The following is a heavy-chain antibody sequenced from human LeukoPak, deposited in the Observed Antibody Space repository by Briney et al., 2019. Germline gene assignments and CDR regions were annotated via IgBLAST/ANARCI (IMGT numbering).Heavy chain of an antibody. J-gene: IGHJ4*02. CDR3: AKEAPHTAVLIALPEWNYIDS. D-gene: IGHD2-21*01. V-gene: IGHV3-23*01. CDR2: LSGSGGST. CDR1: GFTFSNYA. Sequence: GGSLRLSCAASGFTFSNYAMSWVRQAPGKGLEWVSALSGSGGSTYYADSVKGRFTVSRDFFTSTLDLQMTSLRAEDTAVYYCAKEAPHTAVLIALPEWNYIDSWGRGILVSVSS.